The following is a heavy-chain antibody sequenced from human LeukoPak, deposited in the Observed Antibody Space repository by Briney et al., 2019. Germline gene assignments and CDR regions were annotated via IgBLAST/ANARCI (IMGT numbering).Heavy chain of an antibody. Sequence: PGGSLRLSCAASGFTFSSCGMHWVRQAPGKGLEWVAVIWYDGTNKYYADSVKGRFTISRDNYKNTLSLQMNSLRVDDTAVYYCARDIASRRIDYWGQGTPVTVSS. J-gene: IGHJ4*02. CDR2: IWYDGTNK. CDR3: ARDIASRRIDY. D-gene: IGHD6-6*01. V-gene: IGHV3-33*01. CDR1: GFTFSSCG.